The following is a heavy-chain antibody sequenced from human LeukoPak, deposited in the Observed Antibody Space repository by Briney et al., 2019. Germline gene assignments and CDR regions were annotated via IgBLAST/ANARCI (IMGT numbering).Heavy chain of an antibody. CDR2: INTDGSIT. J-gene: IGHJ2*01. CDR3: AKAPIIPGIYWYFDL. CDR1: GFTFSSYW. V-gene: IGHV3-74*01. D-gene: IGHD3-3*01. Sequence: GSLRLSCAASGFTFSSYWIHWVRQAPGRGLVWVSHINTDGSITGYADSVKGRFTISRDNSKNTLYLQMNSLRAEDTAVYYCAKAPIIPGIYWYFDLWGRGTLVTVSS.